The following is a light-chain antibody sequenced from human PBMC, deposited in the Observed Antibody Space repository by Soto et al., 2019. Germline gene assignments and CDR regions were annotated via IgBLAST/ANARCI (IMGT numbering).Light chain of an antibody. CDR2: EVS. V-gene: IGLV2-8*01. Sequence: QSALTQPPSASGSPGQSVTISCTGTSSDVGGYNYVSWYQQYPGKAPKIMIYEVSERLSGVPVRFSGSKSGNTASLTVSGLQAEDEADYYCSSYAGTNNLVFGGGTKLTVL. J-gene: IGLJ3*02. CDR3: SSYAGTNNLV. CDR1: SSDVGGYNY.